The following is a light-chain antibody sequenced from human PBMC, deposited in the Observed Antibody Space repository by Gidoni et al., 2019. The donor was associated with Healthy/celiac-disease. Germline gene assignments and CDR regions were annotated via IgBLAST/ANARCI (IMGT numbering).Light chain of an antibody. CDR2: DAS. J-gene: IGKJ2*01. CDR1: QDISNY. CDR3: QQYDNLPMYT. Sequence: DIQMTQSPSSLSASVGDRVTITCQASQDISNYLNWYKQKPGKAPKLLIYDASNLETGVPSMFSGSGSGTDFTFTISSLQPEDIATYYCQQYDNLPMYTFGQGTKLEIK. V-gene: IGKV1-33*01.